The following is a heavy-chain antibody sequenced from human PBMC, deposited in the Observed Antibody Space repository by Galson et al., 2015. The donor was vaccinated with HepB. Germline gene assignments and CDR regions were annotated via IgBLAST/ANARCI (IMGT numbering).Heavy chain of an antibody. CDR3: AEDGEEGDMDP. J-gene: IGHJ5*02. CDR2: IWYDGSNK. CDR1: GFTFSSYG. Sequence: SLRLSCAASGFTFSSYGMHWVRQAPGKGLEWVAVIWYDGSNKYYADSVKGRFTISRDNSKNTLYLQMNSLRAEDTAVYYCAEDGEEGDMDPWGQGTLVTVSS. V-gene: IGHV3-33*06. D-gene: IGHD3-10*01.